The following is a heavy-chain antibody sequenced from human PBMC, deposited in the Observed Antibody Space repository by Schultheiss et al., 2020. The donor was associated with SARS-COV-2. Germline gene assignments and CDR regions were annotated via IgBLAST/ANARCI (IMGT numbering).Heavy chain of an antibody. CDR3: AKAPPRIAAAATSYYFDY. CDR1: GFTFDDYA. J-gene: IGHJ4*02. D-gene: IGHD6-13*01. CDR2: ISANGGDT. V-gene: IGHV3-43*02. Sequence: GGSLRLSCAVSGFTFDDYAMHWVRQAPGKGLEWVSLISANGGDTYYADSVKGRFTISRDNSKNTLYLQMNSLRAEDTAVYYCAKAPPRIAAAATSYYFDYWGQGTLVTVSS.